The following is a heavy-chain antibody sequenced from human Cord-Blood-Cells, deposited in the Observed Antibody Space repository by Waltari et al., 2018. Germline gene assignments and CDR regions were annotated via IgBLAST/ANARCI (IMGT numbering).Heavy chain of an antibody. CDR2: ISYDGSNK. CDR3: AKEWGYGDDY. D-gene: IGHD4-17*01. V-gene: IGHV3-30*18. Sequence: QVQLVESGGGVVQPGRSLRLSCAASGFTFSSYGMHWVRQAPGKGLEWVAVISYDGSNKYYADSVKGRFTISRDNSKNTLYLQMNSLRAEDTAVYYCAKEWGYGDDYWGQGTLVTVSS. CDR1: GFTFSSYG. J-gene: IGHJ4*02.